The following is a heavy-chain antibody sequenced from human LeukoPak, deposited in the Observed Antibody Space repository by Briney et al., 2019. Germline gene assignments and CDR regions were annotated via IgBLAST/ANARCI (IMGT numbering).Heavy chain of an antibody. CDR1: GFTFSSYA. CDR3: ARKAYGSGSYDY. Sequence: PGGSLRLSCAASGFTFSSYAMSWVRQAPGKGLEWVSAISGSGGSTYYADSVKGRFTISRENAKNSLYLQMNSLRAGDTAVYYCARKAYGSGSYDYWGQGTLVTVSS. J-gene: IGHJ4*02. V-gene: IGHV3-23*01. D-gene: IGHD3-10*01. CDR2: ISGSGGST.